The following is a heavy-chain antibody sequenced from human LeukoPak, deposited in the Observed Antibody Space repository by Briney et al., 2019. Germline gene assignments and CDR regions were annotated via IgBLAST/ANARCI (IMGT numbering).Heavy chain of an antibody. CDR2: ITNSGDNT. CDR3: AKAPMEDSWYIHFDY. V-gene: IGHV3-23*01. J-gene: IGHJ4*02. CDR1: GFTFSNYA. Sequence: GGSLRLSCAASGFTFSNYAMSWARQAPGKGLEWVSAITNSGDNTYYADSVKGRFTISRDNSKNTLYLQINSLRAEDTAIYYCAKAPMEDSWYIHFDYWGQGTLVTVSS. D-gene: IGHD6-13*01.